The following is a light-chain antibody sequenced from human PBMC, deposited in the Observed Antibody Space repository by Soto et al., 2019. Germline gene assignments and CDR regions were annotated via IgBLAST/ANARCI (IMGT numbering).Light chain of an antibody. J-gene: IGLJ1*01. Sequence: HCVLTHALSASSVAVQGRPISNSGSSSNIGGNYVYWYQQLPGTAPKLLIYKDNQRPSGVPDRFSGSKSGTSASLAISRLRSEDEADYYCAAWDGSLSEVFGTGTKVTVL. CDR3: AAWDGSLSEV. CDR1: SSNIGGNY. V-gene: IGLV1-47*01. CDR2: KDN.